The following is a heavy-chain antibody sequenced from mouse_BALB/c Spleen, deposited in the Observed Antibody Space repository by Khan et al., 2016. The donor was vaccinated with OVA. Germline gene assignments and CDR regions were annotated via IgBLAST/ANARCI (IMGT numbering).Heavy chain of an antibody. J-gene: IGHJ2*01. Sequence: EVELVESGGGLVQPGGSLKLSCAAFGFTFSSYGMSWVRQTPDKRLELVATINSNGGSTYYPDSVKGRFTISRDNAKNTLYLQMSSLKSEYTAMYYCARMARTINWGQGTTLTVSS. CDR2: INSNGGST. V-gene: IGHV5-6-3*01. CDR3: ARMARTIN. CDR1: GFTFSSYG.